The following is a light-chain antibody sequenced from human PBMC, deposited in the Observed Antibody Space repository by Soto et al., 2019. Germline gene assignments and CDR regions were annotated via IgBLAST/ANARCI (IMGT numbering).Light chain of an antibody. V-gene: IGKV3-20*01. Sequence: ETVMTNSPFTLSVSQGATATLSCMDSQRVSSHLAWYQQRPGQAPRLLIYGTSSRATGIPDRFSGSGSGRDFTLTISRLEPEDFAVYFCQRYGSSPLITFGQGTRLEIK. CDR1: QRVSSH. J-gene: IGKJ5*01. CDR3: QRYGSSPLIT. CDR2: GTS.